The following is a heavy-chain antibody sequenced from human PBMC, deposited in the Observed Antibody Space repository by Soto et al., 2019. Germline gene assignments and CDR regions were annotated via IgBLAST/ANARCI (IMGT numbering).Heavy chain of an antibody. CDR3: ARDVTYCFSSTCYYYYYAMDV. CDR1: GYTFTHYA. D-gene: IGHD2-2*01. V-gene: IGHV1-3*01. Sequence: ASVKVSCKASGYTFTHYAMHWVRQAPGQRLEWMGWINAVSGNTKYSQECQGRVTITRDTSATTAYMELSSLRSEDTAVYYCARDVTYCFSSTCYYYYYAMDVWGQGTTVTVSS. CDR2: INAVSGNT. J-gene: IGHJ6*02.